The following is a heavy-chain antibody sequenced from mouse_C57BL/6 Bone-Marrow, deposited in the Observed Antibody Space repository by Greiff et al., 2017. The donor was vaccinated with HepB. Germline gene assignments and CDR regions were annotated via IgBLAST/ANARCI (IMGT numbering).Heavy chain of an antibody. D-gene: IGHD2-5*01. J-gene: IGHJ1*03. CDR1: GYTFTSYW. Sequence: VHVKQSGTVLARPGASVKMSCKTSGYTFTSYWMHWVKQRPGQGLEWIGAIYPGNSDTSYNQKFKGKAKLTAVTSASTAYMELSSLTNEDSAVYYCTRRNSNYNWYFDVWGTGTTVTVSS. V-gene: IGHV1-5*01. CDR3: TRRNSNYNWYFDV. CDR2: IYPGNSDT.